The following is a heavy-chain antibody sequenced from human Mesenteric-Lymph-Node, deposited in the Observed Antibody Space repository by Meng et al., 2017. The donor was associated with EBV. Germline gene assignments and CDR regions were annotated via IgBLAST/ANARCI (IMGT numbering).Heavy chain of an antibody. Sequence: QLPECLPWRVEPWRLLCVAWAVSGGCISGSSCWRWVGQRPGKGLEWNGESYHSENTNYNTSLKSRVTISVDKSTNKFSLKLSSVTAADSAVYYCARVRQWLALDYWGQGTLVTVSS. CDR3: ARVRQWLALDY. D-gene: IGHD6-19*01. CDR1: GGCISGSSC. CDR2: SYHSENT. J-gene: IGHJ4*02. V-gene: IGHV4-4*02.